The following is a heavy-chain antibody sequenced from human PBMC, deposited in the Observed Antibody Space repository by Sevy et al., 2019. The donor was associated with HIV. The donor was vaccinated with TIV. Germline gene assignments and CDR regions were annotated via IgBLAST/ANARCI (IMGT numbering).Heavy chain of an antibody. CDR3: AKDPVGIAAMDV. D-gene: IGHD6-13*01. CDR1: GFTFSSYA. CDR2: ISGSGGRT. J-gene: IGHJ6*02. V-gene: IGHV3-23*01. Sequence: GGSLRLSCAASGFTFSSYAMSWVRQAPGKGLEWVSAISGSGGRTYYADSVKGRFTISRDNSKNTLYLQMNSLRDEDTAVYYCAKDPVGIAAMDVWGQGTTVTVSS.